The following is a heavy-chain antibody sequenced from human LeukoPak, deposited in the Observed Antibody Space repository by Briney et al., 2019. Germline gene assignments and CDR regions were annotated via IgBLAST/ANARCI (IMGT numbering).Heavy chain of an antibody. CDR2: ISDSGHTK. CDR3: ARKELEGSWFDP. V-gene: IGHV3-48*02. J-gene: IGHJ5*02. D-gene: IGHD3-3*01. Sequence: TGGSLRLSCAASGFTLSPYATNWVLQAPGKGLEWIAFISDSGHTKYNADSVKGRFTISRDNAKNSVFLQMNSLRDEDTAVYYCARKELEGSWFDPWGQGTLVTVTS. CDR1: GFTLSPYA.